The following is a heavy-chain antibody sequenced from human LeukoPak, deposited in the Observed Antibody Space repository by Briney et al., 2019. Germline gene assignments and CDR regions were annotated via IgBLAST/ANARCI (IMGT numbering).Heavy chain of an antibody. J-gene: IGHJ3*02. CDR3: ARDSWKYAGDPAFDI. V-gene: IGHV4-59*02. CDR2: VYLSGRT. Sequence: SETLSLTCTVSGGSVRGYFWSWICPPPREGVGWIGHVYLSGRTKHKPSLTRRVAIPVDTSKNQFSLKLSSVTAADTAVYYCARDSWKYAGDPAFDIWGQGTMVTVSS. CDR1: GGSVRGYF. D-gene: IGHD7-27*01.